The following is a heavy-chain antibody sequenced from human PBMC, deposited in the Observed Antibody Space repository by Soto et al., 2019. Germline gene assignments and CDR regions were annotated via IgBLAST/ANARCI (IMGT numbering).Heavy chain of an antibody. CDR1: GGTFSSYA. V-gene: IGHV1-69*13. CDR2: IIPIFGTA. J-gene: IGHJ4*02. D-gene: IGHD6-6*01. Sequence: VASVKVSCKASGGTFSSYAISWVRQAPGQGLEWMGGIIPIFGTANYAQKFQGRVTITADESTSTAYMELSSLRSEDTAVYYCAVSTGSSSYFDYWGQGTLVTVSS. CDR3: AVSTGSSSYFDY.